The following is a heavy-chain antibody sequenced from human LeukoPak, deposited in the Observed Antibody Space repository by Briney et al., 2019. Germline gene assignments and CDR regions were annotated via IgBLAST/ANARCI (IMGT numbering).Heavy chain of an antibody. V-gene: IGHV4-34*01. CDR2: INHSGST. D-gene: IGHD6-13*01. CDR1: GGSFSGYY. J-gene: IGHJ4*02. Sequence: SETLSPTCAVYGGSFSGYYWSWIRRPPGKGLEWIGEINHSGSTNYNPSLKSRVTISVDTSKNQFSLKLSSVTAADTAVYYFAGGRNTSPVRAAVVPPYFDYWGQGTLVTVSS. CDR3: AGGRNTSPVRAAVVPPYFDY.